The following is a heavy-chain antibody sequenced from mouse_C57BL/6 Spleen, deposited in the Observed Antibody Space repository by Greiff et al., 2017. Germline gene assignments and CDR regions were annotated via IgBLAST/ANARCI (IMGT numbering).Heavy chain of an antibody. V-gene: IGHV1-15*01. Sequence: VQLQQSGAELVRPGASVTLSCKASGYTFTDYDMHWVKQTPVHGLEWIGAIDPETGGTAYNQKFKGKAILTADKSSSTAYMELRSLTSEDAAVYYCTTLPGGGFAYWGQGTLVTVSA. CDR1: GYTFTDYD. CDR3: TTLPGGGFAY. J-gene: IGHJ3*01. CDR2: IDPETGGT.